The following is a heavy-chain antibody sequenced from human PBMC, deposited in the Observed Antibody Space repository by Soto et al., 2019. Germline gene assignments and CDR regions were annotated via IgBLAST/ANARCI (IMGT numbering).Heavy chain of an antibody. CDR1: GGSISSGGYY. CDR3: ARREAYCSSTSCYAGSGAFDI. Sequence: SETLSLTCTVSGGSISSGGYYWSWIRQHPGKGLEWIGYIYYSGSTYYNPSLKSRVTISVDTSKNQFSLKLSSVTAADTAVYYCARREAYCSSTSCYAGSGAFDIWGQGTMVTVSS. J-gene: IGHJ3*02. D-gene: IGHD2-2*01. CDR2: IYYSGST. V-gene: IGHV4-31*03.